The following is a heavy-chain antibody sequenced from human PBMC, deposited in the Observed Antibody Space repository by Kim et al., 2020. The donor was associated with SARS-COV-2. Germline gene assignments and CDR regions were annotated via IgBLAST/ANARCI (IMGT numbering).Heavy chain of an antibody. CDR2: ISYSGRP. V-gene: IGHV4-59*01. Sequence: SETLSLTCTVSGASIKNDYWTWIRQSPGKKLEWIGSISYSGRPDYSPSLQSRVTMSIDTPKSQFSLNLMSVTAADTATYYCTRTISSASDYWGQGSLVAVSS. CDR1: GASIKNDY. J-gene: IGHJ4*02. CDR3: TRTISSASDY.